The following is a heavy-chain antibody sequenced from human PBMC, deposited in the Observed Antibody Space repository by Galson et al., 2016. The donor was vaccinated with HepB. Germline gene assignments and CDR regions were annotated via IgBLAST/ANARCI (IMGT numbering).Heavy chain of an antibody. CDR2: IDSRTPTT. J-gene: IGHJ4*02. V-gene: IGHV3-23*01. D-gene: IGHD3-16*01. Sequence: SLRLSCAASGFRFSSYTMNWVRQAPGKGLEWVATIDSRTPTTHYADSVRGRFTISRDNSKDTVYLQMISLTAEDTATYYCTVWMSHRIDYWGQGTLVTVSS. CDR1: GFRFSSYT. CDR3: TVWMSHRIDY.